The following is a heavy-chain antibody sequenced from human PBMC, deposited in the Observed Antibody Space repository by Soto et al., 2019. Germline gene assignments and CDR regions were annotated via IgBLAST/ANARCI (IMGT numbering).Heavy chain of an antibody. Sequence: GGSLRLSCAASGFTFSSYWMSWVRQAPGKGLEWVANIKQDGSEKYYVDSVKGRFTISRDNAKNSLYLQMNSLRAEDTAVYYCARSKYFDWLLYFDYWGQGTLVTVSS. CDR3: ARSKYFDWLLYFDY. V-gene: IGHV3-7*01. CDR1: GFTFSSYW. D-gene: IGHD3-9*01. CDR2: IKQDGSEK. J-gene: IGHJ4*02.